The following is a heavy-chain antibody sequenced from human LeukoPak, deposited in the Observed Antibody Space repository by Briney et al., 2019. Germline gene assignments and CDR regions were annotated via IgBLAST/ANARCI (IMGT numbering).Heavy chain of an antibody. V-gene: IGHV3-30*02. CDR1: GFTFSSYG. CDR2: IRYDGNNK. D-gene: IGHD5-18*01. Sequence: PGRSLRLSCAASGFTFSSYGMHWVRQAPGKGLEWVAFIRYDGNNKYYADSVKGRFTISRDNSKNTLYLQMNSLRAEDTAVYYCAKLLTGGYNSGQNDYWCQGILVTVSS. J-gene: IGHJ4*02. CDR3: AKLLTGGYNSGQNDY.